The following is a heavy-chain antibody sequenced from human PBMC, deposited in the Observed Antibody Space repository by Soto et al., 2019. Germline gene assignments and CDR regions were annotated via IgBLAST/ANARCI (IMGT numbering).Heavy chain of an antibody. CDR3: AREGRYMVGGVIRVGNNWFDP. V-gene: IGHV1-3*01. D-gene: IGHD3-10*01. CDR2: INAANGNT. CDR1: GYTFSRYG. J-gene: IGHJ5*02. Sequence: QVQLVQSGAEVKKPGASVKVSCKASGYTFSRYGMHWVRQAPGQRLEWMGWINAANGNTKNSQKFQGRVTITRDTSASTAYMELSSLRSEDTAVYYCAREGRYMVGGVIRVGNNWFDPWGQGTLVTVSS.